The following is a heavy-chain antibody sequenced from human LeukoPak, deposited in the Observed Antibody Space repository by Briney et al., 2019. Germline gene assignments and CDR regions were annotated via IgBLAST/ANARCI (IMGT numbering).Heavy chain of an antibody. Sequence: GGSLRLSCAASGFTFSSYGMHWVRQAPGKGLEWVAVIWYDGSNKYYADSVKGRFTISRDNSKNTLYLQMNSLRAEDTAVYYCTRAWAHGGFDIWGQGTMVTVSS. D-gene: IGHD1-26*01. CDR1: GFTFSSYG. V-gene: IGHV3-33*01. CDR3: TRAWAHGGFDI. CDR2: IWYDGSNK. J-gene: IGHJ3*02.